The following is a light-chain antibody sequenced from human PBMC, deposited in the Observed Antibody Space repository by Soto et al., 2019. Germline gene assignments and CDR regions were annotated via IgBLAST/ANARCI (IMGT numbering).Light chain of an antibody. CDR2: DAS. J-gene: IGKJ2*01. CDR1: QSVSSSS. V-gene: IGKV3D-20*01. Sequence: EIVLTQSPATLSLSPGERATLSCGASQSVSSSSLAWYQQKPGLAPRLLIYDASSRATGIPDRFSGSGSGTDFTLTISRLESEDVAVYYCQQYGSSPRTFGQGTKLEIK. CDR3: QQYGSSPRT.